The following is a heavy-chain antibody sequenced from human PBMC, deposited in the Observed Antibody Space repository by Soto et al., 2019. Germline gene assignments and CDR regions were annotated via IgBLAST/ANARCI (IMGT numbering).Heavy chain of an antibody. J-gene: IGHJ5*02. Sequence: ASVNVSFKSSGYTFTSCCISWVRQAPGQGLEWMGWISAYNGNTNYAQKLQGRVTMTTGTSTSTAYMELRSLRSDDTAVYYCARDPIAAAGQNWFDPWGQGTLVTVSS. CDR3: ARDPIAAAGQNWFDP. D-gene: IGHD6-13*01. CDR1: GYTFTSCC. CDR2: ISAYNGNT. V-gene: IGHV1-18*04.